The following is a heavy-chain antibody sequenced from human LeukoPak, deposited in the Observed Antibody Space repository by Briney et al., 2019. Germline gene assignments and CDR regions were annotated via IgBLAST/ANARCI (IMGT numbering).Heavy chain of an antibody. V-gene: IGHV3-30*04. Sequence: GGSLRLSCTASGFTFGDYTMSWVRQAPGKGLEWVAFISYDGGKRFFGESAKGRFTISRDNSKNTLYMQMNSLRAEDTAVYYCVRGVTTKRYNGFDPWAKGTLVPVP. J-gene: IGHJ5*02. CDR1: GFTFGDYT. D-gene: IGHD2-21*02. CDR3: VRGVTTKRYNGFDP. CDR2: ISYDGGKR.